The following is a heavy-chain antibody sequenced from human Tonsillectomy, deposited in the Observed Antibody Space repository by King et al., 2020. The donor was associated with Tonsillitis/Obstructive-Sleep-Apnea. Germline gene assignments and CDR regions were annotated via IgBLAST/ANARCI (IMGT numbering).Heavy chain of an antibody. CDR3: ARDQGGSGVNPYYYYGMDV. CDR2: IYYSGST. V-gene: IGHV4-31*03. CDR1: GAFISSGGYY. Sequence: LQLQESGPGLVKPSQTLSLTCSVSGAFISSGGYYWSWIRQHPGKGLEWIGNIYYSGSTYYNPSLKSRVTISVDTSKNQFSLKLRSVTAADTAVYYCARDQGGSGVNPYYYYGMDVWGQGTTVTVSS. J-gene: IGHJ6*02. D-gene: IGHD2-15*01.